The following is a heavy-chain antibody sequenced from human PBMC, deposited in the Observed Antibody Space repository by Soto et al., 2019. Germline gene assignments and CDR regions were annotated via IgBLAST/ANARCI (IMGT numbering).Heavy chain of an antibody. CDR3: VSDGDVCSGSYCFQHFKH. CDR2: IKEDGSAA. D-gene: IGHD6-19*01. J-gene: IGHJ1*01. CDR1: EFSISPYW. Sequence: LRLSCVASEFSISPYWMSWVRQAPGKGLEWVANIKEDGSAARYVDSARDRFLISRDNTKNSLYLQMTNLRAEDTAIYYCVSDGDVCSGSYCFQHFKHWGRGTRVTVSS. V-gene: IGHV3-7*03.